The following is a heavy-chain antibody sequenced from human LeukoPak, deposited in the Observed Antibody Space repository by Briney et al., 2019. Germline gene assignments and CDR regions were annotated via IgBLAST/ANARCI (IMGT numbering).Heavy chain of an antibody. CDR2: IYSGGST. Sequence: GGSLRLSCAASGFTVSSNYMSWVHQAPGKGLEWVSVIYSGGSTYYADSVKGRFTISRDNSKNTLYLQMNSLRAEDTAVYYCAKLGGSGSYTRFYFDYWGQGTLVTVSS. V-gene: IGHV3-53*01. CDR1: GFTVSSNY. D-gene: IGHD3-10*01. J-gene: IGHJ4*02. CDR3: AKLGGSGSYTRFYFDY.